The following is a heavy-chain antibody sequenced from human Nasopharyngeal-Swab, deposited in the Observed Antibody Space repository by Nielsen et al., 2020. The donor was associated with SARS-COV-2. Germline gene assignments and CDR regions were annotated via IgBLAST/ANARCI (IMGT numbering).Heavy chain of an antibody. D-gene: IGHD2-2*01. Sequence: GESLKFSGKASGYSFTSYWISGARQMLGKGREWMGRIDASDSYTNYSPSFQGHVTISADKSISTAYLQWSSLKASDTAMYYCAIVVPDYWGKGTLVTVSS. CDR3: AIVVPDY. CDR2: IDASDSYT. J-gene: IGHJ4*02. CDR1: GYSFTSYW. V-gene: IGHV5-10-1*01.